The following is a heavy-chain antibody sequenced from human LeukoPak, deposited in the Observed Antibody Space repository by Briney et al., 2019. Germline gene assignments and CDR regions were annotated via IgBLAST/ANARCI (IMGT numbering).Heavy chain of an antibody. D-gene: IGHD3-10*01. V-gene: IGHV1-8*02. J-gene: IGHJ4*02. CDR1: GYTFISFD. CDR3: ARGAGGSGYYYLLT. CDR2: MNPNSADR. Sequence: ASVKASCKASGYTFISFDIIWVRQATGQGLEWMGWMNPNSADRGYAQKFRGRVTMTRSTSISTAYMELSSLRSEDSAVYYCARGAGGSGYYYLLTWGQGTLVTVSS.